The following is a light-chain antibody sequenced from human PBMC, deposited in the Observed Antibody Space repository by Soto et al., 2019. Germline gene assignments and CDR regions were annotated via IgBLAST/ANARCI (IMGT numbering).Light chain of an antibody. Sequence: LSQSAGALSLSKRERATLSCRASQSVTRYLAWYQQKPGQAPRLLIYDASNRATGIPARFSGSGSGTDFTLTISTLEPEDFAVYYCQQRSNWPLIPFGQGARL. CDR2: DAS. CDR1: QSVTRY. J-gene: IGKJ5*01. CDR3: QQRSNWPLIP. V-gene: IGKV3-11*01.